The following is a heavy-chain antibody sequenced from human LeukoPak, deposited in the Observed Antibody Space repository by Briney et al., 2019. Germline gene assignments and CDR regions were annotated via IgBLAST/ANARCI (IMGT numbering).Heavy chain of an antibody. V-gene: IGHV4-39*07. D-gene: IGHD3-22*01. J-gene: IGHJ3*02. CDR3: ARDPYDSSGDDALDI. CDR2: IYYSGST. CDR1: GGSISSSSYY. Sequence: SETLSLTCTVSGGSISSSSYYWGWIRQPPGKGLEWIGSIYYSGSTYYNPSLKSRVTISVDTSKNQFSLKLSSVTAADTAVYYCARDPYDSSGDDALDIWGQGTMVTVSS.